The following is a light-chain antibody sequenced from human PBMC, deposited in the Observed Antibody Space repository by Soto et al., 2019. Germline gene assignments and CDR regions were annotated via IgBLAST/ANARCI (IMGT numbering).Light chain of an antibody. J-gene: IGKJ1*01. CDR1: QGISIN. CDR2: AAS. V-gene: IGKV1-9*01. Sequence: DIQLTQSPSFLSASVGDRVTITCRASQGISINLAWYHQKPGKAPNLLIYAASALQSGVPSRFSGSGSGTEFTLTISSLQPEDFATYYCQQLNSYPRTFGPGTKVEIK. CDR3: QQLNSYPRT.